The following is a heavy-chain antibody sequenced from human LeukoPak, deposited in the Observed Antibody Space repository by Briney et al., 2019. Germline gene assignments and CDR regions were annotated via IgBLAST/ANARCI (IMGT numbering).Heavy chain of an antibody. CDR3: ARGGSDFWSGYYGSYAFDI. Sequence: SETLSLTCTVSGGSISSYYWNWIRQPPGKGLEWIGYIYYSGSTNYNPSLKSRVTISVDTSKNQFSLKLSSVTAADTAVYYRARGGSDFWSGYYGSYAFDIWGQGTMVTVSS. CDR2: IYYSGST. CDR1: GGSISSYY. J-gene: IGHJ3*02. V-gene: IGHV4-59*01. D-gene: IGHD3-3*01.